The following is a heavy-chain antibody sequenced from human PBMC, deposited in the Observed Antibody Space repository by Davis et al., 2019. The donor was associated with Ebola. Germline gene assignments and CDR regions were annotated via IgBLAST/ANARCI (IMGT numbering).Heavy chain of an antibody. CDR1: GFTFSIYT. V-gene: IGHV3-23*01. CDR2: ISGHGDIT. Sequence: GESLKISCAASGFTFSIYTMNWVRQAPGEGLEWVSAISGHGDITHYADSVKGRFTISRDNSKNTLYLQMNSLRAEDTALYYCARDQDTSPEWNWFDSWGQGTLVTVSS. D-gene: IGHD3-3*01. J-gene: IGHJ5*01. CDR3: ARDQDTSPEWNWFDS.